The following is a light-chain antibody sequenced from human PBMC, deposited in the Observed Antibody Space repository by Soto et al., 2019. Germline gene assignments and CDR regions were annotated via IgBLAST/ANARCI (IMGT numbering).Light chain of an antibody. J-gene: IGKJ1*01. CDR3: QQYNSLWT. CDR2: KAS. V-gene: IGKV1-5*03. Sequence: DIQMTQSPSTLSASVGDRVTITCRASQSISSWLAWYQQKPGKAPKLLIYKASSLESGVPSRFSGCGSGTEFTLTIRSLQPDDFATYYCQQYNSLWTFGQGTKVEIK. CDR1: QSISSW.